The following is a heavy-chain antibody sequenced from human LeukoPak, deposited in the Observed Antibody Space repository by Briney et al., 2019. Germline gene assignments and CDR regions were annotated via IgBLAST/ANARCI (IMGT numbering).Heavy chain of an antibody. V-gene: IGHV1-69*13. CDR2: IVPIFGTA. Sequence: SVKVSCKASGGTFSSYAISWVRQAPGQGLEWMGGIVPIFGTANYAQKFQGRVTITADESTSTAYMELSSLRSEDTAVYYCARDVGYCSSTSCVSWFDPWGQGTLVTVSS. J-gene: IGHJ5*02. D-gene: IGHD2-2*01. CDR3: ARDVGYCSSTSCVSWFDP. CDR1: GGTFSSYA.